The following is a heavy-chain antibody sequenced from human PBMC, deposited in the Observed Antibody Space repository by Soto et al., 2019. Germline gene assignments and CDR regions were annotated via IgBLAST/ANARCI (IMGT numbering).Heavy chain of an antibody. CDR1: GFTFSGSA. CDR3: TRHAVAGDD. J-gene: IGHJ4*02. V-gene: IGHV3-73*01. Sequence: GGSLRLSCAASGFTFSGSAMHWVRQASGKGLEWVGRIRSKANSYATAYAASVKGRFTISRDDSKNTAYLQMNSLKTEDTAVYYCTRHAVAGDDWGQGTLVTVSS. D-gene: IGHD6-19*01. CDR2: IRSKANSYAT.